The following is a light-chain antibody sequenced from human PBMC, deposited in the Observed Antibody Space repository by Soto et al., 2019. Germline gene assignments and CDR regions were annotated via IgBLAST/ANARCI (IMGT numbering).Light chain of an antibody. V-gene: IGKV3-20*01. CDR1: QSVSNNY. CDR3: QQYGSAGT. J-gene: IGKJ1*01. Sequence: EIVLTQSPGTLSLSPGQRANLSCRASQSVSNNYLAWYQQKPGQAPRLLIYGASNRATGIPDRFSGSGSGTDFTLAISRMEPEDFAVYYCQQYGSAGTFGQGPKVETK. CDR2: GAS.